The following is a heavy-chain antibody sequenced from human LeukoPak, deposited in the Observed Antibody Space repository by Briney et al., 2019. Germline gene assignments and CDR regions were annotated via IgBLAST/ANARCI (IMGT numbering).Heavy chain of an antibody. CDR1: GYTFTNYD. CDR2: MNPNSGNT. J-gene: IGHJ4*02. D-gene: IGHD4-17*01. CDR3: ARGGVDYGDYVEY. V-gene: IGHV1-8*03. Sequence: ASVKVSCKASGYTFTNYDINWVRQATGQGLEWMGWMNPNSGNTGYAQKFRGRVTITRNTSIDTAYMELSSLRSEDTAVYYCARGGVDYGDYVEYWGQGTLVTVSS.